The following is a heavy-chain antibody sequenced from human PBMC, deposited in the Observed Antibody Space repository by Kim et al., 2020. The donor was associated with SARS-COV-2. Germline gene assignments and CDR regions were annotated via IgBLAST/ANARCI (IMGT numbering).Heavy chain of an antibody. CDR3: TREPHYVGYSNSKAAYYYYGMDV. D-gene: IGHD4-4*01. Sequence: GGSLRLSCTASGFTFGDYAMSWVRQAPGKGLEWVGFIRSKAYGGTTEYAASVKGRFTISRDDSKSIAYLQMNSLKTEDTAVYYCTREPHYVGYSNSKAAYYYYGMDVWGQGTTVTVSS. CDR2: IRSKAYGGTT. J-gene: IGHJ6*02. V-gene: IGHV3-49*04. CDR1: GFTFGDYA.